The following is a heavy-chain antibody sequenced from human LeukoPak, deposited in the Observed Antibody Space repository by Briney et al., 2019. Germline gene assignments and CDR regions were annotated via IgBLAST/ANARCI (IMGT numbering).Heavy chain of an antibody. J-gene: IGHJ6*03. CDR2: IKQDGSEK. CDR1: GFTFSSYG. CDR3: ARDRRRYCSSTSCYDYYYYYYMDV. V-gene: IGHV3-7*01. Sequence: GGSLRLSCAASGFTFSSYGMSWVRQAPGKGLEWVANIKQDGSEKYYVDSVKGRFTISRDNAKNSLYLQMNSLRAEDTAVYYCARDRRRYCSSTSCYDYYYYYYMDVLGKATTLSVSS. D-gene: IGHD2-2*01.